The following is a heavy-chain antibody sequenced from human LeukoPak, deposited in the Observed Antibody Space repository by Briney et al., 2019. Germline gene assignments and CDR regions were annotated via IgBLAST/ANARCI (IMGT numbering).Heavy chain of an antibody. CDR3: ARVSGRYKPFDY. CDR1: GYTFTSYY. Sequence: ASVNVSCKASGYTFTSYYMHWVRQAPGQGLEWMGIINPSGGSTSYAQKFQGRVTMTSDTSTSTVYMELSSLRSEDTAVYYCARVSGRYKPFDYWGQGTLVTVSS. CDR2: INPSGGST. V-gene: IGHV1-46*01. D-gene: IGHD1-14*01. J-gene: IGHJ4*02.